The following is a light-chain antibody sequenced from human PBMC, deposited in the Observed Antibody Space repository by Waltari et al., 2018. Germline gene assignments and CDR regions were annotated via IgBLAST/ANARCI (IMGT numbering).Light chain of an antibody. V-gene: IGKV4-1*01. CDR2: WAS. CDR3: QQYYSIPWT. CDR1: QSVLYSSNNKNY. J-gene: IGKJ1*01. Sequence: DIVMTQSPDSLAVSLGERATINCKSSQSVLYSSNNKNYFAWYQQKPGQPPKLLIYWASTRESGVPDRFSGSGSGTDFTLTSSSLQAEDVAVYSCQQYYSIPWTFGQGTKVEI.